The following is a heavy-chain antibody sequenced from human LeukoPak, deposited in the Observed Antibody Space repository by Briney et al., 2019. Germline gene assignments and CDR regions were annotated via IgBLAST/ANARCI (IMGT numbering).Heavy chain of an antibody. J-gene: IGHJ5*02. D-gene: IGHD6-13*01. Sequence: ASVKVSCKASGYTFTSYDINWVRQAPGQGLEWMGGIIPIFGTANYAQKFQGRVTITADESTSTAYMELSSLRSEDTAVYYCARSRIAAAGTGSLGIFVFWFDPWGQGTLVTVSS. V-gene: IGHV1-69*13. CDR1: GYTFTSYD. CDR2: IIPIFGTA. CDR3: ARSRIAAAGTGSLGIFVFWFDP.